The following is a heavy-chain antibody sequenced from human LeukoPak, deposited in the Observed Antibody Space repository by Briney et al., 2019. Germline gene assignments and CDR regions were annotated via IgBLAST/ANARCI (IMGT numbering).Heavy chain of an antibody. CDR1: GYSFNSFW. J-gene: IGHJ4*02. D-gene: IGHD4-17*01. V-gene: IGHV5-51*01. Sequence: GESLKISCRGSGYSFNSFWIGWVRQMPGKGLEWMGIIYPGDSDTRYSPSFQGQVAISADKPISTAYLQWSSLKASDSAMYYCARLRTYGDYALNYWGQGTLVTVSS. CDR3: ARLRTYGDYALNY. CDR2: IYPGDSDT.